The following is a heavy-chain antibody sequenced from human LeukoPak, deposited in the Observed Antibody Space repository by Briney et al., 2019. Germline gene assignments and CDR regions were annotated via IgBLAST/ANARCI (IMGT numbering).Heavy chain of an antibody. J-gene: IGHJ6*02. D-gene: IGHD1-26*01. Sequence: SETLSLTCTVSGGSISGYYWNWIRQPPGKGLEWIGYMHYSGSTSYNPSLKSRVTISLDTSQSQVSLKMRSVTAADTAVYYYARGRERVGGLDVWGQGTTVTVSS. CDR2: MHYSGST. CDR3: ARGRERVGGLDV. CDR1: GGSISGYY. V-gene: IGHV4-59*01.